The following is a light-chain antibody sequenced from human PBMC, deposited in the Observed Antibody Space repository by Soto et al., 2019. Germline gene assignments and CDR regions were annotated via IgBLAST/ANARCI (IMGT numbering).Light chain of an antibody. CDR1: QAIRND. Sequence: AIPMTQSPSSLSASVGDRVTITCRASQAIRNDLNWYQQKPGKAPKLLIYAVSNLQSGVPSRFSGSGSGTDFTLTISSLQPEDFATYYCLQDNNYPWTFGQGTKVEIK. V-gene: IGKV1-6*01. CDR2: AVS. CDR3: LQDNNYPWT. J-gene: IGKJ1*01.